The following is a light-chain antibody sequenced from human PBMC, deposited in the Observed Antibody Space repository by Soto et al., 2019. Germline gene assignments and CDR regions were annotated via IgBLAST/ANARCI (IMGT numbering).Light chain of an antibody. Sequence: EIVLTQSPGTLHLSPGERATLSCRTSQSVSSSYLAWYQQKPGQAPRLLIYGASSRATGIPDRFSGSGSGTDFTLTISRLEPEDFAMYYCQQYGNSPRTFGQGTKVEIK. CDR2: GAS. V-gene: IGKV3-20*01. J-gene: IGKJ1*01. CDR1: QSVSSSY. CDR3: QQYGNSPRT.